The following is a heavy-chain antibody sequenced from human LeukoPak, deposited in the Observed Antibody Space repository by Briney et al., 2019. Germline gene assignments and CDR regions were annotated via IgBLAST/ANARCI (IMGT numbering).Heavy chain of an antibody. J-gene: IGHJ6*02. V-gene: IGHV3-30*03. CDR2: TSYDGINK. CDR1: GFTFSSYG. Sequence: PGRSLRLSCAASGFTFSSYGMHWVRQAPGKGLEWVAGTSYDGINKYYADSVKGRFTISRDNSKNTLYLQMNSLRAEDTAVYYCAMGTYLYGVDVWGQGTTVTVSS. D-gene: IGHD7-27*01. CDR3: AMGTYLYGVDV.